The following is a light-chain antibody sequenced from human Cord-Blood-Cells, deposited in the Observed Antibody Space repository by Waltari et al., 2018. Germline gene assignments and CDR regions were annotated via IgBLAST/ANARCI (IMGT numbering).Light chain of an antibody. CDR2: WAS. CDR3: QQYYSTPWT. V-gene: IGKV4-1*01. CDR1: KSVVYSSNNKNY. Sequence: DIVMTQSPDSLAVSLGERATINCKSSKSVVYSSNNKNYLAGYQQKPGQPPKLLIYWASTRESGVPDRFSGSGSGTDFTLTISSLQAEDVAVYYCQQYYSTPWTFGQGTKVEIK. J-gene: IGKJ1*01.